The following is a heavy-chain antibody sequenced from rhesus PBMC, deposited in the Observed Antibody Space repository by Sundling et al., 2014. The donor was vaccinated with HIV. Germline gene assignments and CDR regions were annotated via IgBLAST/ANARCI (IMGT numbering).Heavy chain of an antibody. CDR1: GASITSGHYY. CDR3: ARDRIAAGRYYGLDS. D-gene: IGHD6-13*01. Sequence: QVQLQESGPGLVKPSETLSLTCAVSGASITSGHYYWSWIRQPPGKGLEWIGYIYGSGSPTNYNPSLRSRVTLSVDTSKNQFSLKLSSVTAADTAVYYCARDRIAAGRYYGLDSWGQGVVVTVSS. CDR2: IYGSGSPT. V-gene: IGHV4S13*01. J-gene: IGHJ6*01.